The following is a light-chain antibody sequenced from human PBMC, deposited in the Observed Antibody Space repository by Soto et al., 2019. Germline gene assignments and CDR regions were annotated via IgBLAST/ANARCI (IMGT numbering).Light chain of an antibody. V-gene: IGKV3-11*01. CDR3: QQRSNWPPIT. Sequence: EIVLAQSPGTLSLSPGERATLSCRASQSVSYYLAWYQQRPGQAPRLLIHDASHRAAGIPARFSGSGFGTDFTLTISSLEPEDAAVYYCQQRSNWPPITFGQGTRLENK. J-gene: IGKJ5*01. CDR1: QSVSYY. CDR2: DAS.